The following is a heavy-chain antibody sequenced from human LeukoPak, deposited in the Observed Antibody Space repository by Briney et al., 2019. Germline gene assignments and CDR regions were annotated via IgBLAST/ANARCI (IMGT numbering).Heavy chain of an antibody. CDR1: GFTFSSYS. CDR2: ISSSSSYI. D-gene: IGHD5-12*01. Sequence: GASLRLSCEASGFTFSSYSMNWVRQAPGKGLEWVSSISSSSSYIYYADSVKGRFTISRDNAKNSLYLQMNSLRAEDTAVYYCARAPLYSGYDPYDAFDIWGQGTMVTVSS. J-gene: IGHJ3*02. V-gene: IGHV3-21*01. CDR3: ARAPLYSGYDPYDAFDI.